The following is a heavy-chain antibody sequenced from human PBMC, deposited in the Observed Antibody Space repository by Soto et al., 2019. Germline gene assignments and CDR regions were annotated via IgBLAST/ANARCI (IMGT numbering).Heavy chain of an antibody. V-gene: IGHV1-18*01. Sequence: SVKDSCKDSGYTFTSYGISWVRQAPVQGLEWMGWISAYNGNTNYAQKLQGRVTMTTDTSTSTAYMELRSLRSDDTAVYYCARGDIVVVPNAYNVNYYYYYGMDVWGQGTKVTVSS. CDR2: ISAYNGNT. D-gene: IGHD2-2*01. CDR3: ARGDIVVVPNAYNVNYYYYYGMDV. J-gene: IGHJ6*02. CDR1: GYTFTSYG.